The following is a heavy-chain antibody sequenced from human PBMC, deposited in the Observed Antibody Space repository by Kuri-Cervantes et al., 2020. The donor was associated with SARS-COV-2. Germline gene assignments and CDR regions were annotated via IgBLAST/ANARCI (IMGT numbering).Heavy chain of an antibody. Sequence: ASVKVSCKAFGYTFNIYDINWVRQAPGQGLEWMGWINPNSGVTNYAQKLQGRVTMTTDTSTSTAYMELRSLRSDDTAVYYCAREGGGDPLVLGFGVVIHDAFDIWGQGTMVTVSS. CDR1: GYTFNIYD. J-gene: IGHJ3*02. V-gene: IGHV1-18*01. CDR2: INPNSGVT. CDR3: AREGGGDPLVLGFGVVIHDAFDI. D-gene: IGHD3-3*01.